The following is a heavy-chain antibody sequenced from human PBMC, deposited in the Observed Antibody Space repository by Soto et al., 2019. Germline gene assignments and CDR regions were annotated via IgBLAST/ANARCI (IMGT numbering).Heavy chain of an antibody. CDR2: INTDGSVT. J-gene: IGHJ4*02. D-gene: IGHD7-27*01. CDR1: GFTFSNCW. CDR3: AKASMGTLEY. V-gene: IGHV3-74*01. Sequence: EVQLVESGGGLVQPGGSLRLSCAASGFTFSNCWMYWVRQTPGKGLVWASRINTDGSVTTYADSVKGRFTISRDNAKNTLYLQMNSLRLEDTAVYYCAKASMGTLEYWGQGTLVTVSS.